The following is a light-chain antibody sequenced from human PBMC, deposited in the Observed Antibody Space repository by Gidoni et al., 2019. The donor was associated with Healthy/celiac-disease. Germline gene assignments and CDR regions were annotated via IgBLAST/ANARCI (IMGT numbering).Light chain of an antibody. J-gene: IGLJ3*02. CDR1: ALPKQY. CDR3: QSADSSGKV. V-gene: IGLV3-25*03. Sequence: SYELTQPPSVSVSPGQTARLTCSGDALPKQYAYWYQQKPGQAPVLVIYKDSERPSGIPERFSGSSSGTTVTLTISVVQAEDEADYYCQSADSSGKVFGGGTKLTVL. CDR2: KDS.